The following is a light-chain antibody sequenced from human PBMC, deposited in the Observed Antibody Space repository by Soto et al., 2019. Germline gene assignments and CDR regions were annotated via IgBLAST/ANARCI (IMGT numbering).Light chain of an antibody. V-gene: IGKV1-5*03. CDR1: QSISSW. CDR3: QQYNSYSRE. Sequence: DIQMTQSPSTLSASVGDRVTITCRASQSISSWLAWYQQKPGKAPKLLIYKASSLESGVPSRFSGSGSWTEFTLTISSLQPDDFATYYCQQYNSYSREFGQGTKVEIK. J-gene: IGKJ1*01. CDR2: KAS.